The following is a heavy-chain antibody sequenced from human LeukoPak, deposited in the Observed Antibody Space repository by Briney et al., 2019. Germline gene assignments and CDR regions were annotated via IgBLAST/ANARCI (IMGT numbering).Heavy chain of an antibody. J-gene: IGHJ3*02. CDR2: ISGSGGSA. CDR1: GFTFSNYA. CDR3: AKDNEGAFDI. D-gene: IGHD1-1*01. Sequence: GGSLRLSCAASGFTFSNYAINWVRQAPGKGLEWVSAISGSGGSAYYGDSVKGRFTISRDNSKNTLYLQMNSLRAEDTAVYYCAKDNEGAFDIWGQGTMVTVSS. V-gene: IGHV3-23*01.